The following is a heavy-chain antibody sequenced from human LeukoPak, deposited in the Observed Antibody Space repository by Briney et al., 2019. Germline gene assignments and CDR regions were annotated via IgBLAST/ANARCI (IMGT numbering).Heavy chain of an antibody. V-gene: IGHV4-39*07. D-gene: IGHD1-1*01. CDR1: GGSISSSSYY. CDR3: ARDGGNWNPYNWFDP. Sequence: PSETLSLTCTVSGGSISSSSYYWGWIRQPPGKGLEWIGSIYYSGSTNYNPSLKSRVTISVDTSKNQFSLKLSSVTAADTAVYYCARDGGNWNPYNWFDPWGQGTLVTVSS. CDR2: IYYSGST. J-gene: IGHJ5*02.